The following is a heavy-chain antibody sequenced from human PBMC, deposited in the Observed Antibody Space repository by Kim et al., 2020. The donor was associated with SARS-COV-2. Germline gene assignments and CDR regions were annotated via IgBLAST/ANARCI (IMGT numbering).Heavy chain of an antibody. CDR1: GGTFSSYA. Sequence: SVKVSCKASGGTFSSYAISWVRQAPGQGLEWMGGIIPIFGTANYAQKFQGRVTITADESTSTAYMELSSLRSEDTAVYYCARDPYYYDSSVMTLDAFDIWGQGTMVTVSS. CDR2: IIPIFGTA. J-gene: IGHJ3*02. D-gene: IGHD3-22*01. CDR3: ARDPYYYDSSVMTLDAFDI. V-gene: IGHV1-69*13.